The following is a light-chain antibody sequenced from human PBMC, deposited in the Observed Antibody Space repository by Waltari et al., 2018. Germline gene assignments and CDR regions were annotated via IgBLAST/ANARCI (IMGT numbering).Light chain of an antibody. J-gene: IGKJ5*01. CDR3: QQIYSTPIT. V-gene: IGKV1-39*01. Sequence: DIQMTQSPSSLSASVGDSVTITCRASQSISSYLNWYQHKPGKAPKFLIYCSSSLQSGVPSMFSGSGSGTDFSLTISNLQPDDFATYYCQQIYSTPITFGQVTRLEIK. CDR1: QSISSY. CDR2: CSS.